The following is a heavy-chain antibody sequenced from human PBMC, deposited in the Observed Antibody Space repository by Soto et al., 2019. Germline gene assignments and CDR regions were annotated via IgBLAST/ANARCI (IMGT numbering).Heavy chain of an antibody. Sequence: QVQLQESGPGLVKPSGTLSLTCAVSGGSISSSNWWSWVRQPPGKGLEWIGEMYHSGSTNYNPSLKSRVTIAVDKSKNQFSLKLGSATAADTAVYYCERDVGEGATYRFDYWGKGTLVTVSS. D-gene: IGHD1-26*01. V-gene: IGHV4-4*02. CDR2: MYHSGST. CDR1: GGSISSSNW. CDR3: ERDVGEGATYRFDY. J-gene: IGHJ4*02.